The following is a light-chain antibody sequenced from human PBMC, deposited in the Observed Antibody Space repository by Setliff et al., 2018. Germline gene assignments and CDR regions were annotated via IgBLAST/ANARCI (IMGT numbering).Light chain of an antibody. CDR1: TSNIGSNY. CDR3: GTWDNSLSAVV. CDR2: END. J-gene: IGLJ3*02. Sequence: QSVLTQPPSMSVAPGQKVTISCSGSTSNIGSNYVSWYQHLPGTAPKLLIYENDKRPSGLPDRFSASKSGTSATLAITGLQPGDEADYYCGTWDNSLSAVVFGGGTKVTVL. V-gene: IGLV1-51*01.